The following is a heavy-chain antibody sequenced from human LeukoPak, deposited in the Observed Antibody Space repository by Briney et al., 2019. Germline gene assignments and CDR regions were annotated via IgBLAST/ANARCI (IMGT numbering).Heavy chain of an antibody. J-gene: IGHJ4*02. D-gene: IGHD5-24*01. Sequence: GGSLRLSCAAPGFTFSSYSMNWVRQAPGKGLEWVSSISSSSSYIYYADSVKGRFTTSRDNAKNSLYLQMNSLRAEDTAVYYCARRRDGYAAYWGQGTLVTVSS. CDR2: ISSSSSYI. CDR1: GFTFSSYS. V-gene: IGHV3-21*01. CDR3: ARRRDGYAAY.